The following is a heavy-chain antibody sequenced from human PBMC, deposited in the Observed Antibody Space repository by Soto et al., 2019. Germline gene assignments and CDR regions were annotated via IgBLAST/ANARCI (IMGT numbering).Heavy chain of an antibody. V-gene: IGHV3-53*01. CDR3: ASNTGSYVRAFDI. CDR2: IYSGGTT. Sequence: GGSLRLSCAASGFAVSSNYMSWVRQAPGKGLEWVSLIYSGGTTYYADSVKGRFTISRDNSKNTLYLQMNSLRAEDTAVYYCASNTGSYVRAFDIWGQGTVVTVSS. CDR1: GFAVSSNY. J-gene: IGHJ3*02. D-gene: IGHD1-26*01.